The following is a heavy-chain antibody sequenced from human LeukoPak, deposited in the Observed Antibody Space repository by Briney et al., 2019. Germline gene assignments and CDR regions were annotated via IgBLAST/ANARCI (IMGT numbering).Heavy chain of an antibody. CDR1: GDRFNTFG. Sequence: ASVKVSCKASGDRFNTFGTSWVRQVPGQGLEWMGWISGYNGNTKYAQKFLGRATLTTDTSSSTAYLELRSLRSDDTAVYYCARKIAPGGTGMGCLDAWGQGTLVLVSS. V-gene: IGHV1-18*01. D-gene: IGHD1-26*01. J-gene: IGHJ5*02. CDR3: ARKIAPGGTGMGCLDA. CDR2: ISGYNGNT.